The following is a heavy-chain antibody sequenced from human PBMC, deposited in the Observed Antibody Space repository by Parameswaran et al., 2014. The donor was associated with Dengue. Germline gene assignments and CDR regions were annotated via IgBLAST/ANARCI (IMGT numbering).Heavy chain of an antibody. CDR3: AASHNYGDYGGYYYGMDV. Sequence: WVRQAPGQRLEWIGWIVVGSGNTNYAQKFQERVTITRDMSTSTAYMELSSLRSEDTAVYYCAASHNYGDYGGYYYGMDVWGQGTTVTVSS. V-gene: IGHV1-58*01. D-gene: IGHD4-17*01. CDR2: IVVGSGNT. J-gene: IGHJ6*02.